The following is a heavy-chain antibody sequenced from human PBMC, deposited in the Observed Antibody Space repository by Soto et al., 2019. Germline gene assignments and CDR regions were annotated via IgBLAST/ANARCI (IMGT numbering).Heavy chain of an antibody. V-gene: IGHV3-74*01. CDR3: ACDAAAGLKF. D-gene: IGHD3-10*01. Sequence: EVQLVESGGGLVQPGGSLRLSCAVSGITFRNYWMHWIRQAPGKGLVWVSHINSDASIINYADSVKGRFTISRDNARNTLHLQMNSLRVDVTAMYYCACDAAAGLKFWGQGPVVTVSS. CDR2: INSDASII. J-gene: IGHJ4*02. CDR1: GITFRNYW.